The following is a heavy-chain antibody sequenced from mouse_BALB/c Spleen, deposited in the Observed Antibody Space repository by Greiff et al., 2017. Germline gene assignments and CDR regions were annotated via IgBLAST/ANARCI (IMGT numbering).Heavy chain of an antibody. CDR3: ARNYDGYYEGAMDY. J-gene: IGHJ4*01. Sequence: EVHLVESGGGLVQPGGSRKLSCAASGFTFSSFGMHWVRQAPEKGLEWVAYISSGSSTIYYADTVKGRFTISRDNPKNTLFLQMTSLRSEDTAMYYCARNYDGYYEGAMDYWGQGTSVTVSS. V-gene: IGHV5-17*02. CDR1: GFTFSSFG. D-gene: IGHD2-3*01. CDR2: ISSGSSTI.